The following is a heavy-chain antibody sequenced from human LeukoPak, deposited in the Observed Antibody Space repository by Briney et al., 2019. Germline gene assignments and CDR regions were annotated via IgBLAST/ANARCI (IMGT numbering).Heavy chain of an antibody. D-gene: IGHD5-24*01. Sequence: GGSLRLSCAASGFTFSSYWVIWARQAPGEGLEWVSYVSSSGTTTYYADSVKGRFTISRDNGKNLVSLQMNSLRDEDTAVYYCARADRDGNKRFLYWGQGTLVTVSS. CDR2: VSSSGTTT. V-gene: IGHV3-48*02. CDR3: ARADRDGNKRFLY. CDR1: GFTFSSYW. J-gene: IGHJ4*02.